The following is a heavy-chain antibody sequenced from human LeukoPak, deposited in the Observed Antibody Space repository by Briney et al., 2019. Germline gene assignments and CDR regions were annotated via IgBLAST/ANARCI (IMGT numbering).Heavy chain of an antibody. V-gene: IGHV4-4*07. Sequence: SETLSLTCTVSGGSISSYYWSWIRQPAGKRLEWIGRIYTSGSTNYNPSLKSRVTMSVDTSKNQFSLKLTFVTAADTAVYYCARARGGYSYYYYMDVWGKGTTVTVSS. CDR2: IYTSGST. CDR1: GGSISSYY. J-gene: IGHJ6*03. CDR3: ARARGGYSYYYYMDV. D-gene: IGHD3-10*01.